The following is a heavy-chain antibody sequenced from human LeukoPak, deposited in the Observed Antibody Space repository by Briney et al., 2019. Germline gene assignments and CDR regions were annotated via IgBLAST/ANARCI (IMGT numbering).Heavy chain of an antibody. V-gene: IGHV4-61*01. CDR3: ARGRDGYDN. Sequence: PSETLSLTCTVSGDSIGSGRYYWTWIRQHPGKGLEWIGYIYYSGTTYYNPSLKSRVTMSVDTSKNQFSLKLSSVTAADTAVYYCARGRDGYDNWGQGTLVTVSS. CDR1: GDSIGSGRYY. D-gene: IGHD5-24*01. J-gene: IGHJ4*02. CDR2: IYYSGTT.